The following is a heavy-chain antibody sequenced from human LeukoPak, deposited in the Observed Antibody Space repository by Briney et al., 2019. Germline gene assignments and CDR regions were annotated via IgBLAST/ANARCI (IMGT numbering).Heavy chain of an antibody. D-gene: IGHD6-13*01. Sequence: PGGSLRLSCVVSGFTFSSYGMSWVRQAPGKGLEWVSGISGSGSNTYYTDSVKGRFTISRDNSKNTLYLQMNSLRAEDTAVYSCAKDRRTLSGIDMWGQGTMVTVSS. CDR3: AKDRRTLSGIDM. J-gene: IGHJ3*02. V-gene: IGHV3-23*01. CDR2: ISGSGSNT. CDR1: GFTFSSYG.